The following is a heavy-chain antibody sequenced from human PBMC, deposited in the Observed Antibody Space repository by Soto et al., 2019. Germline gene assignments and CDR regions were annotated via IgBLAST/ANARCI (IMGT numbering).Heavy chain of an antibody. J-gene: IGHJ6*03. Sequence: GGSLRLSCAASGFTFSSYSMKWVRQAAGKGLEWVSYISSGSSTIYYADSVKGRFTISRDNAKNSLYLQMDSLRAEDTAVYYATRSAYMDVWGTGTTVTVSS. D-gene: IGHD2-2*01. CDR1: GFTFSSYS. V-gene: IGHV3-48*01. CDR2: ISSGSSTI. CDR3: TRSAYMDV.